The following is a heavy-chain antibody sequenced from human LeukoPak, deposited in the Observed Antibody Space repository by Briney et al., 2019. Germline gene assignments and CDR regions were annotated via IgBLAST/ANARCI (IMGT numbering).Heavy chain of an antibody. CDR3: ARLILWFGESYFDY. J-gene: IGHJ4*02. V-gene: IGHV4-61*05. Sequence: SETLSLTCTVSGGSISSSNYYWGWIRQPPGKGLEWIGYIYYSGSTNYNPSLKSRVTISVDTSKNQFSLKLSSVTAADTAVYYCARLILWFGESYFDYWGQGTLVTVSS. CDR2: IYYSGST. CDR1: GGSISSSNYY. D-gene: IGHD3-10*01.